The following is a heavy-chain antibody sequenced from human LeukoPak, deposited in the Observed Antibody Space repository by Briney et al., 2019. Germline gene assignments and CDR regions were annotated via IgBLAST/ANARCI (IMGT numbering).Heavy chain of an antibody. CDR1: GFTFSSYG. D-gene: IGHD4-17*01. J-gene: IGHJ4*02. Sequence: GGSLRLSCAASGFTFSSYGMHWVRQAPGKGLEWVSYISSSSSTIYYADSVKGRFTISRDNAKNSLYLQMNSLRDEDTAVYYCAKSDYAEGGIEYWGQGTLVTVSS. CDR2: ISSSSSTI. CDR3: AKSDYAEGGIEY. V-gene: IGHV3-48*02.